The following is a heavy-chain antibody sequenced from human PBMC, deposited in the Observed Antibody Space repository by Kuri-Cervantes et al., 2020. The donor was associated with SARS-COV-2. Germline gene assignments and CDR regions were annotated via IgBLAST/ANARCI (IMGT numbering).Heavy chain of an antibody. CDR3: ARDGLGYCSSTSCYKGY. J-gene: IGHJ4*02. CDR1: GFTFDDYA. CDR2: ITWNSGSI. D-gene: IGHD2-2*02. Sequence: GGPLRLSCAASGFTFDDYAMHWVRQAPGKGLEWVSGITWNSGSIAYADSVKGRFTISRDNAKNSLYLQMNSLKAEDTAVYYCARDGLGYCSSTSCYKGYWGQGTLVTVSS. V-gene: IGHV3-9*01.